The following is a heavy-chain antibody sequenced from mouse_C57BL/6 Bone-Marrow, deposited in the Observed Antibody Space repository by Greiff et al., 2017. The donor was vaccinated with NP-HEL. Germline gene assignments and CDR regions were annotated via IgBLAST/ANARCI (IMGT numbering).Heavy chain of an antibody. V-gene: IGHV1-82*01. CDR1: GYAFSSSW. CDR3: ARIYYGSSWDY. CDR2: IYPGDGDT. D-gene: IGHD1-1*01. Sequence: QVQLQQSGPELVKPGASVKISCKASGYAFSSSWMNWVKQRPGKGLEWIGRIYPGDGDTNYNGKFKGKATLTADKSSSTAYMQLSSLTSEDSAVYFGARIYYGSSWDYWGQGTTLTVSS. J-gene: IGHJ2*01.